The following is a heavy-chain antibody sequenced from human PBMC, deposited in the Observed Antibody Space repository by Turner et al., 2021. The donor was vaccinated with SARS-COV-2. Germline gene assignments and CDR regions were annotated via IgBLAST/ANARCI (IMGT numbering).Heavy chain of an antibody. CDR2: IIPIFGTA. CDR3: ARRIQLWSLPGASDI. D-gene: IGHD5-18*01. J-gene: IGHJ3*02. Sequence: QVQLVQSGAEVKKPGSSVKVSCKASGGNFSSYGISWVRQAPGQGLEWMGGIIPIFGTANYAQKFQGRVTITADESTSTAYMELSSLRSEDTAVYYCARRIQLWSLPGASDIWGQGTMVTVSS. V-gene: IGHV1-69*01. CDR1: GGNFSSYG.